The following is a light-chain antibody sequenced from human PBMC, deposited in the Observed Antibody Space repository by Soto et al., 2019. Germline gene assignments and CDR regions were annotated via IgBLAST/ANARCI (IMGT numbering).Light chain of an antibody. Sequence: DIYMTQSPSALSASVGDRVIIICRASQNINNRLGWFQQKPERARKSLIYRASNLQSGVPSRFVGSGSGTELTLTINNLQPEDFATYFCQQYEDYPLTFGGGTRIDIK. J-gene: IGKJ4*01. CDR2: RAS. V-gene: IGKV1D-16*01. CDR3: QQYEDYPLT. CDR1: QNINNR.